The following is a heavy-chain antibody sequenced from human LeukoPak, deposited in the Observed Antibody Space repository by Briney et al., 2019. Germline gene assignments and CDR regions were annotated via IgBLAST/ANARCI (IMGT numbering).Heavy chain of an antibody. V-gene: IGHV3-72*01. Sequence: PGGSLRLSCAASGFTFSDHYIDWVRQVPGKGLEWVGRARNRANSYTTEYAASVKGRFTISRDDSKTSVYLQMNSLKTEDTAMYYCTRVTVGVTSTTPLDYWGQGTLVTVSS. D-gene: IGHD2/OR15-2a*01. CDR1: GFTFSDHY. CDR2: ARNRANSYTT. J-gene: IGHJ4*02. CDR3: TRVTVGVTSTTPLDY.